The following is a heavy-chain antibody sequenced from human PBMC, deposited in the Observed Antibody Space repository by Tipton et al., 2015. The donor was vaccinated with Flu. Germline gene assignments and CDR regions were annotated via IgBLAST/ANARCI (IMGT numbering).Heavy chain of an antibody. CDR2: IYSGGST. V-gene: IGHV3-53*01. CDR1: GFTVSGNY. CDR3: ARGTVVTFYGMDV. J-gene: IGHJ6*02. Sequence: SLRLSCAASGFTVSGNYMSWVRQAPGKGLEWVSVIYSGGSTYYADSVKGRFTISRDNSKSTLYLQMNSLRAEDTAVYYCARGTVVTFYGMDVWGQGTTVTVSS. D-gene: IGHD2-21*02.